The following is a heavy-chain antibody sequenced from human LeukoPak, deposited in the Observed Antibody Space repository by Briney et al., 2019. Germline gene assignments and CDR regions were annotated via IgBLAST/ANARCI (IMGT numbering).Heavy chain of an antibody. Sequence: PGGSLRLSCAASGFTFSSYGMHWVRQAPGKGLEWVAFIRYDGGNKYYADSVKGRFTISRDNSKNTLYLQMNSLRAEDTAVYYCATSTHRKGDYWGQGTLVTVSS. J-gene: IGHJ4*02. D-gene: IGHD2/OR15-2a*01. CDR3: ATSTHRKGDY. CDR2: IRYDGGNK. V-gene: IGHV3-30*02. CDR1: GFTFSSYG.